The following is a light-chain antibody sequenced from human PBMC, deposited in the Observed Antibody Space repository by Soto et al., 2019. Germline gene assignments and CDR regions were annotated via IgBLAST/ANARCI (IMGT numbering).Light chain of an antibody. V-gene: IGLV2-14*03. J-gene: IGLJ1*01. Sequence: QSVLTQPRSVSGSPGQSVTISCTGTSSDVGGYNYVSWYQHHPGKAPKLMIYDVTHRPSGVSNRFSGSKSGNTASLTISGLQAEDEADYYCSSYTISNTLPFVFGTGTKLTVL. CDR1: SSDVGGYNY. CDR3: SSYTISNTLPFV. CDR2: DVT.